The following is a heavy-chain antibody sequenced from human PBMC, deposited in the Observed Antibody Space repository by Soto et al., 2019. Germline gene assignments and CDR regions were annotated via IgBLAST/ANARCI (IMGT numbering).Heavy chain of an antibody. Sequence: QVQLVQSGAEVKKPGASVKVSCKASGYTFTSYGLSWVRQAPGQGLEWMGRISAYNYNTNYAQKLQGRVTMTTDTAPSTAYMELRSLSSDDTAGYYCARVVGARGQWFEPWGQGTLVTVSS. V-gene: IGHV1-18*01. CDR3: ARVVGARGQWFEP. CDR2: ISAYNYNT. J-gene: IGHJ5*02. D-gene: IGHD1-26*01. CDR1: GYTFTSYG.